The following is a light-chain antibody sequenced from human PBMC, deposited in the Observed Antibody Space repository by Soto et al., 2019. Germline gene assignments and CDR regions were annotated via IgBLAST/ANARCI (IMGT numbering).Light chain of an antibody. Sequence: QSVLTQPPSVSAAPGQKVTICCSGSSSNIGNNYVSWYQQLPGTAPKLLIYDNNKRPSGIPDRFSGSKSGTSATLGITGLQTGDEADYYCGTWDSSLSDVFGAGTKLTVL. V-gene: IGLV1-51*01. CDR1: SSNIGNNY. J-gene: IGLJ2*01. CDR3: GTWDSSLSDV. CDR2: DNN.